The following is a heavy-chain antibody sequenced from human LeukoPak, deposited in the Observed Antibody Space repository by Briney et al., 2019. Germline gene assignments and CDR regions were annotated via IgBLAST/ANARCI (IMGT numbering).Heavy chain of an antibody. CDR3: AKDWGSGWYYFDY. CDR2: ISGSGGST. V-gene: IGHV3-23*01. Sequence: PGGSLRLSCAASGFTFSSYAMSRVRQAPGKGLEWVSAISGSGGSTYYADSVKGRFTISRDNSKNTLYLQMNSLRAEDTAVYYCAKDWGSGWYYFDYWGQGTLVTVSS. CDR1: GFTFSSYA. D-gene: IGHD6-19*01. J-gene: IGHJ4*02.